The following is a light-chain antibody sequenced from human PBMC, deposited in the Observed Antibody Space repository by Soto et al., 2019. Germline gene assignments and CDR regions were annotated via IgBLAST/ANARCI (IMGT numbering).Light chain of an antibody. CDR2: DNT. V-gene: IGLV1-40*01. CDR3: QSYDSSLSGWL. CDR1: SSNIGAGFD. Sequence: QSVLTQPPSVSGAPGQRVTISCTGSSSNIGAGFDVHWYQHLPGTAPKPLIYDNTNRPSGVPDRFSGSKSSTSASLAITGLQAEDEADYYCQSYDSSLSGWLFGGGTKLTVL. J-gene: IGLJ2*01.